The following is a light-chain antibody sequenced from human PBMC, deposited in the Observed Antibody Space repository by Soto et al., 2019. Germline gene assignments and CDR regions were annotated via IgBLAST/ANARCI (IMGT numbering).Light chain of an antibody. V-gene: IGLV2-14*03. J-gene: IGLJ2*01. CDR2: DVS. CDR3: ISYTSISTLI. CDR1: SSDVGGYNY. Sequence: QSALTQPASVSGSPGQSITLSCTGTSSDVGGYNYVSWYQQHPGRAPKLIIYDVSNRPSGVSNRFSGSKSGNTASLTISGLQAEDEADYYCISYTSISTLIFGGGTKLTVL.